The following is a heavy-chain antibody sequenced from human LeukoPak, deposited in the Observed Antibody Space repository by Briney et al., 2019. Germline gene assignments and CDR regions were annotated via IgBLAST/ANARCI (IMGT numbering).Heavy chain of an antibody. CDR2: IHSNVGT. Sequence: SETLSLTCTVSGGSIDGQYWSWIRQPPGKGLEWIGYIHSNVGTKYNPSLKSQLTMSSDTSKNQLSLKLDSVTAADTAVYYCARHLGGNFGSGTHFVYWGQGTLVTVSS. D-gene: IGHD3-10*01. CDR3: ARHLGGNFGSGTHFVY. CDR1: GGSIDGQY. J-gene: IGHJ4*02. V-gene: IGHV4-59*11.